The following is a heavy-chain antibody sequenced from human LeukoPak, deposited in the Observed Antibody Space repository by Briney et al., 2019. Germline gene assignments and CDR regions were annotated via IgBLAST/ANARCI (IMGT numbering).Heavy chain of an antibody. CDR1: GFTFSSYA. CDR3: AKDLAAVAGVRDDLFDY. V-gene: IGHV3-23*01. CDR2: ISGSGGST. J-gene: IGHJ4*02. Sequence: PGGSLRLSCAASGFTFSSYAMSWVRQAPGKGLEWVSAISGSGGSTYYADSVKGRFTISRDNSKNTLYLQMNSLRAEDTAVYYCAKDLAAVAGVRDDLFDYWGQGTLVTVSS. D-gene: IGHD6-19*01.